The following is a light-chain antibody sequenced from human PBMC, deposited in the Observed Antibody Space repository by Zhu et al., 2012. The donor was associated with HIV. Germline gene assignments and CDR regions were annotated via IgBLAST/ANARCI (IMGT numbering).Light chain of an antibody. CDR3: QQYGSSPTWT. Sequence: EVVLTQSPGILSLSPGERAILSCRASQSIISNYLAWYQQRPGQAPSLLIYGASSRATGIPDRFSGSGSGTDFTLTISSLEPEDSAVYYCQQYGSSPTWTFGPGTQGGNQT. CDR2: GAS. CDR1: QSIISNY. J-gene: IGKJ1*01. V-gene: IGKV3-20*01.